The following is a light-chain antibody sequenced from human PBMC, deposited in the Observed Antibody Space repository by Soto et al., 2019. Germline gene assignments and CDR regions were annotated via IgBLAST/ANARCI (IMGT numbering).Light chain of an antibody. V-gene: IGKV3-11*01. CDR1: QSVSSY. Sequence: EIVLTQSPATLSLSPGERATLSCRASQSVSSYLAWYQQKPGQAPGLLISNRATGIPARFSGSGSGTDFTLTISSLEPEDFAVYYCQQRSNWPPNTFGQGTKLEIK. J-gene: IGKJ2*01. CDR3: QQRSNWPPNT.